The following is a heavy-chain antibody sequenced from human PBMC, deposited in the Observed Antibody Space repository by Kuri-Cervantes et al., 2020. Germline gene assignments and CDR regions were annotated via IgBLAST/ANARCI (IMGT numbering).Heavy chain of an antibody. CDR2: ISSSSSTI. D-gene: IGHD2/OR15-2a*01. Sequence: GESLKISCAASGFTFSSYSMNWVRQAPGKGLEWVSYISSSSSTIYYADSVKGRFTISRDNSKTTLYLQMSSLRAEDAAVYYCAKNGGTGTAFYDYWGQGALVTVSS. CDR3: AKNGGTGTAFYDY. V-gene: IGHV3-48*01. CDR1: GFTFSSYS. J-gene: IGHJ4*02.